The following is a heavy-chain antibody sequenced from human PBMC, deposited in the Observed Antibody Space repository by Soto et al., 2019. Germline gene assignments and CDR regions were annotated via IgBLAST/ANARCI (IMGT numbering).Heavy chain of an antibody. J-gene: IGHJ6*02. CDR2: MNPNSGNT. CDR1: GHTVTSYE. V-gene: IGHV1-8*01. Sequence: VASVKVSCNDSGHTVTSYEINCVQQPTGQGLGWLGWMNPNSGNTGPEKTFQGRVNMTRSTSITTAYMQLSSLRYEDTALYYCARGLTNTAMVIYGMDVWGQWTTGTVSS. D-gene: IGHD5-18*01. CDR3: ARGLTNTAMVIYGMDV.